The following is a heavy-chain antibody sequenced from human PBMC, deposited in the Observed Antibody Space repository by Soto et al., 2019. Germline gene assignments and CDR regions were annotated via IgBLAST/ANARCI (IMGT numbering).Heavy chain of an antibody. Sequence: EVQLVESGGGLIQPGGSLRLSCAVSGFTVSNNYMSWVRQAPGKGLEGVSVIYSGGYTAYGDSVKGRFTISRDNSKNTIYLQRDGRGAHDPAFYYWAAQRGGGGYWGQGTLVTVSS. CDR3: AAQRGGGGY. CDR1: GFTVSNNY. D-gene: IGHD6-25*01. V-gene: IGHV3-53*01. J-gene: IGHJ4*02. CDR2: IYSGGYT.